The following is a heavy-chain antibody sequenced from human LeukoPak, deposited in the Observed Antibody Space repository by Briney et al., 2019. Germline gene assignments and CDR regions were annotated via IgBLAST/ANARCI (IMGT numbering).Heavy chain of an antibody. D-gene: IGHD3-3*02. J-gene: IGHJ6*02. CDR1: GGSISSGSYH. CDR3: ARDGFLSNYYYYYGMDV. CDR2: IYTSGST. V-gene: IGHV4-61*02. Sequence: SETLSLTCTVSGGSISSGSYHWSWIRQPAGKGLEWIGRIYTSGSTNYNPSLKSRVTISVDTSKNQFSLKLSSVAAADTAVYYCARDGFLSNYYYYYGMDVWGQGTTVTVSS.